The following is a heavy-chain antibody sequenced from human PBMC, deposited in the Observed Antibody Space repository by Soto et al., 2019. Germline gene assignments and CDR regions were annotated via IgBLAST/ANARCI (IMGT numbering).Heavy chain of an antibody. V-gene: IGHV4-31*03. CDR1: GGSISSGGYY. J-gene: IGHJ6*02. D-gene: IGHD6-13*01. Sequence: PSETLSLTCTVSGGSISSGGYYWSWIRQHPGKGLEWIGYIYYSGSTYYNPSLKSRVTISVDTSKNQFSLKLSSVTAADTAVYYCARSVAAGYGMDVWGQGTTVTVSS. CDR2: IYYSGST. CDR3: ARSVAAGYGMDV.